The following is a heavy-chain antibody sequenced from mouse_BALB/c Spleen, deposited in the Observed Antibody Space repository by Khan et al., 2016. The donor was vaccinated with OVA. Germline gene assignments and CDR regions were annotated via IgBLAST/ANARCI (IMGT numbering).Heavy chain of an antibody. CDR1: GYTFTEYS. J-gene: IGHJ4*01. Sequence: QVQLQQSGPELVRPGESVKISCKGSGYTFTEYSIHWVKQSHAKSLEWIGVVSLNYDNTDYNPKFKGKATMTVDKSSSTAYVELARLTSEDSAIYYWAAYYRFDYTMDYWGQGTSVTVSS. V-gene: IGHV1S137*01. D-gene: IGHD2-14*01. CDR2: VSLNYDNT. CDR3: AAYYRFDYTMDY.